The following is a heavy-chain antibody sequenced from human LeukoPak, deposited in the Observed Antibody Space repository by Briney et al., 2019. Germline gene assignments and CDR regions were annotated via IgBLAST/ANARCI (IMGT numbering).Heavy chain of an antibody. D-gene: IGHD3-22*01. CDR2: ISPSGGST. V-gene: IGHV1-46*01. CDR1: GCTFTSYY. CDR3: ARDTRYYDSSGYEPLDY. Sequence: ASVKVSCKASGCTFTSYYMHWVRQAPGQGLEWMGIISPSGGSTSYAQKFQGRVTMTRDMSTSTVYMELSSLRSEDTAVYYCARDTRYYDSSGYEPLDYWGQGTLVTVSS. J-gene: IGHJ4*02.